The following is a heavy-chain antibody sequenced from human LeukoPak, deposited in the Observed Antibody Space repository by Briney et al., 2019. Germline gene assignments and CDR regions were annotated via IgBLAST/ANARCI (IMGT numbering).Heavy chain of an antibody. J-gene: IGHJ4*02. Sequence: GGSLRLSCAASGFTFSSYSMNWVRQAPGKGLEWVSSISSSSSYIYYADSVKGRFTVSRDNAKNSLYLQMNSLRAEDTAVYYCARDSYGSGISGNFDYWGQGTLVTVSS. D-gene: IGHD3-10*01. CDR1: GFTFSSYS. CDR2: ISSSSSYI. CDR3: ARDSYGSGISGNFDY. V-gene: IGHV3-21*01.